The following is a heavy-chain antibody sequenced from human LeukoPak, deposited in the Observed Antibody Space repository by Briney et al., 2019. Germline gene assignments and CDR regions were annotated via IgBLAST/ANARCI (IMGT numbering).Heavy chain of an antibody. V-gene: IGHV3-23*01. CDR1: GFTFSNYA. CDR2: VSGSGGST. D-gene: IGHD3-9*01. CDR3: ARFRYASTWPYGVDV. Sequence: GGSLRLSCAASGFTFSNYAMNWVRQSPGKGLEWVSTVSGSGGSTFYADSVKGRFTISRDSSEKTVYLQMNSLRAEDTAVYYCARFRYASTWPYGVDVWGQGTTVTVSS. J-gene: IGHJ6*02.